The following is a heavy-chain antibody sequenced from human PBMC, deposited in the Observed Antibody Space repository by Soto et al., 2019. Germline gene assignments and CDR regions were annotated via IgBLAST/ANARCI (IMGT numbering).Heavy chain of an antibody. CDR2: IYWDDDK. CDR3: AHRYSGYNWNSGYFDY. Sequence: SGPTLVNPTQTLTLTCTFSGFSLTSGVGVGWIRQPPGKALEWLVFIYWDDDKRYSPSLKSRLTITKDTSKNQVVLTMTNMDPVDTGTYYCAHRYSGYNWNSGYFDYWGQGTLVTVSS. V-gene: IGHV2-5*02. J-gene: IGHJ4*02. D-gene: IGHD5-12*01. CDR1: GFSLTSGVG.